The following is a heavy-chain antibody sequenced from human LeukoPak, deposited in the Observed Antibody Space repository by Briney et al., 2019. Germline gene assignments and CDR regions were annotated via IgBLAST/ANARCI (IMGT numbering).Heavy chain of an antibody. D-gene: IGHD6-19*01. J-gene: IGHJ4*02. Sequence: GGSLRLSCAASGSTFDDYAMHWVRQAPGKGLEWVSLTWDAGSTYYADSVKGRFTISRDNSKNTLYLQMNSLRAEDTAVYYCAKVRRSSGWYYWGQGTLVTVSS. CDR3: AKVRRSSGWYY. CDR2: TWDAGST. CDR1: GSTFDDYA. V-gene: IGHV3-43D*03.